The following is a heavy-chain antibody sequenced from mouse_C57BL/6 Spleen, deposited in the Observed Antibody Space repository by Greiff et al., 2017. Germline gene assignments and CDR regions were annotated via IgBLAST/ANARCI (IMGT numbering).Heavy chain of an antibody. J-gene: IGHJ1*03. CDR3: ARGYDYEGWYFDV. D-gene: IGHD2-4*01. V-gene: IGHV1-66*01. CDR1: GYSFTSYY. Sequence: QVQLQQSGPELVKPGASVKISCKASGYSFTSYYIHWVKQRPGQGLEWIGWIYPGSGNTKYNEKFKGKATLTADTSSSTAYMQLSSLTSEGSAVYYCARGYDYEGWYFDVWGTGTTVTVSS. CDR2: IYPGSGNT.